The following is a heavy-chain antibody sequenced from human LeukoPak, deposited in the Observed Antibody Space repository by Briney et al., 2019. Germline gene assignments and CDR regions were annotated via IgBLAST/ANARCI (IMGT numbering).Heavy chain of an antibody. Sequence: SETLSLTCAVSGGSISSSSGNCWTWVRHPPGKGLEWIGEIYHSGSTNYNPSLKSRVTMLLDKSKNQFSLKLSSVTAADTAVYYCARNGGNSDFDYWGQGTLVTVSS. D-gene: IGHD4-23*01. CDR2: IYHSGST. V-gene: IGHV4-4*02. CDR1: GGSISSSSGNC. CDR3: ARNGGNSDFDY. J-gene: IGHJ4*02.